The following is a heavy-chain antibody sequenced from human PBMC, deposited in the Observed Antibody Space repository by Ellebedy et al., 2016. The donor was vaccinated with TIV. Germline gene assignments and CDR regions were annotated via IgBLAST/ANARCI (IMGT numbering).Heavy chain of an antibody. CDR2: IYNSGST. V-gene: IGHV4-59*01. J-gene: IGHJ2*01. D-gene: IGHD3-22*01. CDR1: GGSISNYY. CDR3: ARGSPGGYDYWYFDL. Sequence: MPGGSLRLSCTVSGGSISNYYWSWIRQPPGKGLEWIGYIYNSGSTHSNPSLKSRVTISEDTSKKQFFLKLSSVTAADTAVYYCARGSPGGYDYWYFDLWGRGTLVTVSS.